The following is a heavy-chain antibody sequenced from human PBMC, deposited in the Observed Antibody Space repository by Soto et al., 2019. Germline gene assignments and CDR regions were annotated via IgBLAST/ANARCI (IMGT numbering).Heavy chain of an antibody. CDR1: GGSFSSYY. V-gene: IGHV4-34*01. Sequence: QVQLQQWGAGLLKPSETLSLTCAVYGGSFSSYYWSWIRQPPGKGLEWIGEINHSGSTNYNPSLKSRVTISVETSRNQFSLKLSFVTAADTAVYYCVTKGPGWFDPWGQGTLVTVSS. J-gene: IGHJ5*02. CDR2: INHSGST. CDR3: VTKGPGWFDP.